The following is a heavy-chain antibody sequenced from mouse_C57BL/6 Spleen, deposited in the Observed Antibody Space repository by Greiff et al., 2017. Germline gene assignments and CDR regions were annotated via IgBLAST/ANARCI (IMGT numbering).Heavy chain of an antibody. CDR1: GFTFTDYY. CDR2: IRNKANGYTT. D-gene: IGHD1-1*01. CDR3: ARSFPYYYGSPWYFDV. Sequence: EVQRVESGGGLVQPGGSLSLSCAASGFTFTDYYMSWVRQPPGKALEWLGFIRNKANGYTTEYSASVKGRFTISRDNSQSILYLQMNALRAEDSATYYCARSFPYYYGSPWYFDVWGTGTTVTVSS. J-gene: IGHJ1*03. V-gene: IGHV7-3*01.